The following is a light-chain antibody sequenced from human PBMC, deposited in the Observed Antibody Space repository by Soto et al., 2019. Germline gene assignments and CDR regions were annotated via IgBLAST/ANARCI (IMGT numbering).Light chain of an antibody. CDR1: SSDVGGYNY. J-gene: IGLJ1*01. Sequence: QSALTQPASVSGSPGQSITISCTGTSSDVGGYNYVPWYQQHPGKAPKLMIYDVSNRPSGVSNRFSGSKSGNTASLTISGLQAEDEADYYCSSYTSSILYVFGTGTKVTVL. V-gene: IGLV2-14*01. CDR3: SSYTSSILYV. CDR2: DVS.